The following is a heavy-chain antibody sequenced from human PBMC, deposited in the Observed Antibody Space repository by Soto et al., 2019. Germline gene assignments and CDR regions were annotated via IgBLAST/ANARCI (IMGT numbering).Heavy chain of an antibody. CDR2: IKQDGSEK. Sequence: GGSLRLSCASSGFTFSSYWMSWVRQAPGKGLEWVANIKQDGSEKYYVDSVKGRFTISRDNSKNSLYLQMNSLRAEDTAVYYCARVYYDILTGYYVQDYWGQGTLVTVSS. J-gene: IGHJ4*02. V-gene: IGHV3-7*01. CDR3: ARVYYDILTGYYVQDY. D-gene: IGHD3-9*01. CDR1: GFTFSSYW.